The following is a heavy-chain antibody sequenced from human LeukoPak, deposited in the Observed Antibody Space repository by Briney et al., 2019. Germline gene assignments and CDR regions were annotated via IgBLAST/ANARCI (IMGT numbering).Heavy chain of an antibody. V-gene: IGHV4-34*01. J-gene: IGHJ6*03. CDR3: ARHVLYYGSGSYYKPHYXYMDV. CDR2: INHSGST. CDR1: GGSFSGYY. D-gene: IGHD3-10*01. Sequence: SETLSLTCTVSGGSFSGYYWSWIRQPPGKGLEWIGEINHSGSTNYNPSLKSRVTISVDTSKNQFSLKLSSVTAADTAVYYCARHVLYYGSGSYYKPHYXYMDVWGXXTTVTISS.